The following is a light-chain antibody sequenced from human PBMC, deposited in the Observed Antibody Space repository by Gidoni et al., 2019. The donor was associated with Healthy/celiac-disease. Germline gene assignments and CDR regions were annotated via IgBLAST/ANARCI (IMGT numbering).Light chain of an antibody. J-gene: IGKJ2*01. CDR2: DAS. Sequence: EIVLTQSPATLSLSPGERATLSCRASQSVSSYLAWYQQKPGQAPRLLIYDASNRATGIPAMFSGSGSGTDCTLTISSLEPEDFAVYYCQQRSNWPPMYTFGQGTKLEIK. CDR3: QQRSNWPPMYT. CDR1: QSVSSY. V-gene: IGKV3-11*01.